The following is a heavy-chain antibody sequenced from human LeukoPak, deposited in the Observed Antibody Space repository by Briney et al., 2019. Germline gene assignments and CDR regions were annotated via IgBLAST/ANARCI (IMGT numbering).Heavy chain of an antibody. Sequence: PSETLSLTCTVSGGSISSSSYYWGWIRQPPGKGLEWIGHISYSGSTHYNPSLKSRVTISVDTSKNRFSLKLSSVTAADTAVYYCARHVGNSGSGSYLTYFDYWGQGTLVTVSS. D-gene: IGHD3-10*01. J-gene: IGHJ4*02. V-gene: IGHV4-61*05. CDR1: GGSISSSSYY. CDR3: ARHVGNSGSGSYLTYFDY. CDR2: ISYSGST.